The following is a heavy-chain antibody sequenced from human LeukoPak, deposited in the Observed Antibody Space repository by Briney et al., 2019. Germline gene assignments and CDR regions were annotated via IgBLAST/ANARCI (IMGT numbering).Heavy chain of an antibody. CDR3: ASSFLASNNWFDP. V-gene: IGHV4-38-2*02. D-gene: IGHD3-3*02. CDR1: GGSISSGYY. J-gene: IGHJ5*02. Sequence: KPSETLSLTCTVSGGSISSGYYWGWIRQPPGKGLEWIGSIYHSGSTYYNPSLKSRVTISVDTSKNQFSLKLSSVTAADTAVYYCASSFLASNNWFDPWGQGTLVTVSS. CDR2: IYHSGST.